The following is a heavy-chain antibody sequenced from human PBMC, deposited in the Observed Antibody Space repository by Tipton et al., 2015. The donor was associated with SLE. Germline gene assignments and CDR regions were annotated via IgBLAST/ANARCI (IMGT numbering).Heavy chain of an antibody. J-gene: IGHJ5*02. Sequence: LSLTCTVSGASISSYSWSWIRQSPGKGLEWIGYIYYSGSTNYNPSLKSRVTISVDTSKKQFSLKLSSVTAADTAVYYCARVVKGSSWYWFDPWGQGTLVTVSS. CDR2: IYYSGST. CDR3: ARVVKGSSWYWFDP. CDR1: GASISSYS. V-gene: IGHV4-59*01. D-gene: IGHD6-13*01.